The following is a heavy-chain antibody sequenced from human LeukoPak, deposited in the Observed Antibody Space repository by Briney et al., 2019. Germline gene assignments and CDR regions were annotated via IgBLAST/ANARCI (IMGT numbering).Heavy chain of an antibody. J-gene: IGHJ6*02. CDR2: IYYSGST. D-gene: IGHD3-10*01. CDR3: ASWFGVPYCMDV. V-gene: IGHV4-59*08. Sequence: SETLSLTCTVSGGSISSYYWSWIRQPPGKGLEWIGYIYYSGSTNYNPSLKSRVTISVDTSKNQFSLKLSSVAAADTAVYYCASWFGVPYCMDVWGQGTTVTVSS. CDR1: GGSISSYY.